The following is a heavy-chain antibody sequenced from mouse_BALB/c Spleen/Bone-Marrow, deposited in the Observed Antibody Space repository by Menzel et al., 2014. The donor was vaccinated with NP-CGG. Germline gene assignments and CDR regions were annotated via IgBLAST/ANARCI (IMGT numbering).Heavy chain of an antibody. J-gene: IGHJ3*01. Sequence: QQSGAELVKPGASVKLSCKASGYTFTSXYXYWVXQRPXXGXXWXXXINPSNGGTNFNEKFKNKATLTVDKSSSTAYMQLSSLIFEDSAVYYCTRSNGNWFAYWGQGTLVTXSA. V-gene: IGHV1-53*01. D-gene: IGHD2-1*01. CDR2: INPSNGGT. CDR3: TRSNGNWFAY. CDR1: GYTFTSXY.